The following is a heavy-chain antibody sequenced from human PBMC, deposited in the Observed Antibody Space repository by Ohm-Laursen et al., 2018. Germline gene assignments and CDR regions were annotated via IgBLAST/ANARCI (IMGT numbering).Heavy chain of an antibody. CDR1: GASISSYY. Sequence: SDTLSLTCTVSGASISSYYWSWIRQPPGKGLEWIGRIYASGTTYYNPSLTSRVTMSLDTSKNQFSLKLSSVTAADTAVYYCARYNIGSGFDPWGQGTLVTVSS. J-gene: IGHJ5*02. V-gene: IGHV4-4*07. CDR2: IYASGTT. D-gene: IGHD6-19*01. CDR3: ARYNIGSGFDP.